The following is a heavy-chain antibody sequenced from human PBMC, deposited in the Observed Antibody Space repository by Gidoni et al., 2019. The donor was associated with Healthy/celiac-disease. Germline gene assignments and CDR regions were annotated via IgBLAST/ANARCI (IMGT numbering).Heavy chain of an antibody. CDR2: IKQDGSEK. D-gene: IGHD5-18*01. Sequence: EVQLVESGGGLVKPGGSLRLTCAASGCTFSRYWMSWVRQAPGKGLEWVANIKQDGSEKYYVDSVKGRFTISRDNAKNSLYLQMNSLRAEDTAVYYCAREDTAAWDDFDYWGQGTLVTVSS. J-gene: IGHJ4*02. CDR1: GCTFSRYW. CDR3: AREDTAAWDDFDY. V-gene: IGHV3-7*01.